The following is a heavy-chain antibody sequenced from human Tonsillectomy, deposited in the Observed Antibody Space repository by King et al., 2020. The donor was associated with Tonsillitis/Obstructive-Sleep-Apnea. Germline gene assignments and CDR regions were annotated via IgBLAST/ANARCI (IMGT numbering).Heavy chain of an antibody. CDR2: IWYVGSNK. V-gene: IGHV3-33*01. D-gene: IGHD6-19*01. Sequence: QLVQSGGGVVQPGRSLRLSCVASGFTFSGSGMHWVRQAPGKGLEGVAVIWYVGSNKYYADSVKGRFTISRDNSKNTLYLQINSLRAEDTAVYYCARKGYSSGWYYFDYWGQGTLVTVSS. CDR1: GFTFSGSG. J-gene: IGHJ4*02. CDR3: ARKGYSSGWYYFDY.